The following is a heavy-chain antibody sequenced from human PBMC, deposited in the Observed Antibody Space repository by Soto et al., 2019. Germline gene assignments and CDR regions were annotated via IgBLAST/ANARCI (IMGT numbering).Heavy chain of an antibody. CDR3: ARESDSSSMTLDY. CDR1: GFTFSSYS. J-gene: IGHJ4*02. D-gene: IGHD6-6*01. Sequence: GGSLRLSCAASGFTFSSYSMNWVRQAPGKGLEWVSSISSSSSYIYYADSVKGRFTISRDNAKNSLYLQMNSLRAEDTAVYYCARESDSSSMTLDYWGQGTLVTVSS. CDR2: ISSSSSYI. V-gene: IGHV3-21*01.